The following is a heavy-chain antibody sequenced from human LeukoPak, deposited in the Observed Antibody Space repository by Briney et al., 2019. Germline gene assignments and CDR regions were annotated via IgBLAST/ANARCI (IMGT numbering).Heavy chain of an antibody. CDR3: ARDVLRDRGVMDY. V-gene: IGHV4-4*02. Sequence: SGTLSLTCTVSGGSITNDNWWGWVRQPPGKGLEWIGETHHSGGINYNSSLKSRVTISVDTSKNQFSLKLSSVTAADTAVYYCARDVLRDRGVMDYWGQGTLVTVSS. D-gene: IGHD3-10*01. CDR2: THHSGGI. J-gene: IGHJ4*02. CDR1: GGSITNDNW.